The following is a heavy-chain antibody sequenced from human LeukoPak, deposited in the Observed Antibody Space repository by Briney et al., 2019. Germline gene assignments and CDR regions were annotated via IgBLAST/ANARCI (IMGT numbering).Heavy chain of an antibody. D-gene: IGHD3-22*01. CDR3: ARDFLYRGYYAPIDY. J-gene: IGHJ4*02. V-gene: IGHV3-21*01. CDR1: GFAFSSYS. Sequence: GGTLRLSCAASGFAFSSYSMNWVRQAPGKGLEWVSSISSSSSYIYYADSVKGRFTISRDNAKNSLYLQMNSLRAEDTAVYYCARDFLYRGYYAPIDYWGQGTLVTVSS. CDR2: ISSSSSYI.